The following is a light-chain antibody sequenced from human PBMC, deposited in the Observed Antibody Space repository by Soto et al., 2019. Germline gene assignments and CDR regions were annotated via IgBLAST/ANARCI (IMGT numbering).Light chain of an antibody. CDR3: QQSPTTPNT. CDR1: QNLLFSSNNKNS. CDR2: WAS. Sequence: DVVMTQSPETLAVSLGERAAINCQSSQNLLFSSNNKNSLAWYQQRPGQPPKLLIYWASTRESGAPDRFSGSGSGKDFALTISSLQAEDVAVYYCQQSPTTPNTFCQGNKLEIK. J-gene: IGKJ2*01. V-gene: IGKV4-1*01.